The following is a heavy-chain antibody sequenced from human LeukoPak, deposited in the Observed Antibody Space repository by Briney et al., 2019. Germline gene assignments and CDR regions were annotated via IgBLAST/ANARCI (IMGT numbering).Heavy chain of an antibody. CDR2: ISGSGGST. J-gene: IGHJ2*01. D-gene: IGHD6-19*01. CDR1: GFTFSSYA. V-gene: IGHV3-23*01. Sequence: GGSLRLSCAASGFTFSSYAMSCVRQAPGKGLEWVSAISGSGGSTYYADSVKGRFTISRDNSKNTLCLQMNSLRAEDTAVYYCAKTPSGWYWYFDLWGRGTLVTVSS. CDR3: AKTPSGWYWYFDL.